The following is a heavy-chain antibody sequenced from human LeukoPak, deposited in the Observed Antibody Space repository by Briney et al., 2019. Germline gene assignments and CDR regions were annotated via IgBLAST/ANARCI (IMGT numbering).Heavy chain of an antibody. Sequence: SETLSLTCAVYGGSFSGYYWSWIRQPPGKGLEWIGEINHSGSTNYNPSLKSRVTISVDTSKNQFSLKLSSVAAADTAVYCCARGDYYYDSSGEFDYWGQGTLVTVSS. CDR3: ARGDYYYDSSGEFDY. CDR1: GGSFSGYY. V-gene: IGHV4-34*01. CDR2: INHSGST. D-gene: IGHD3-22*01. J-gene: IGHJ4*02.